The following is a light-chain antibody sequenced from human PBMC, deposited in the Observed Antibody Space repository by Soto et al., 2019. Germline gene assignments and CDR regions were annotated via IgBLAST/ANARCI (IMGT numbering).Light chain of an antibody. J-gene: IGKJ4*01. Sequence: DIQMTQSPSSLSASVGDRVTITCRASPSISSYLHWYQQKPGKAPKLLIYAASSLQSGVPSRFSGSGSGTDFTLTTRSLQPEDFATYYCQQSYSTLSFGGGTKVDIK. V-gene: IGKV1-39*01. CDR3: QQSYSTLS. CDR2: AAS. CDR1: PSISSY.